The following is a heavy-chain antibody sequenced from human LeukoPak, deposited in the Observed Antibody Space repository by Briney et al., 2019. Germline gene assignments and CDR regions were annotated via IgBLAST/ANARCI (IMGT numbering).Heavy chain of an antibody. D-gene: IGHD3-10*01. J-gene: IGHJ4*02. Sequence: PSETLSLTCTVSGGSTSSFYWSWIRQPPGKGLEWIGYIYYSGSTNYNPSLKSRVTISVDTSRNQFSLKLSSVTAADTAVYYCARVSDSGSHFDYWGQGTLVTVSS. CDR2: IYYSGST. V-gene: IGHV4-59*01. CDR1: GGSTSSFY. CDR3: ARVSDSGSHFDY.